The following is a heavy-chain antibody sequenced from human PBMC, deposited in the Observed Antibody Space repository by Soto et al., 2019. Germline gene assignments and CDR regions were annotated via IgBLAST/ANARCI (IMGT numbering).Heavy chain of an antibody. CDR2: INAGNGNT. V-gene: IGHV1-3*01. CDR1: GYTFTSYA. CDR3: ARYSSGYTNYDAFDI. J-gene: IGHJ3*02. Sequence: ASVKVSCKASGYTFTSYAMHWVRQAPGQRLEWMGWINAGNGNTKYSQKFQGRVTMTRNTSISTAYMELSSLRSEDTAVYYCARYSSGYTNYDAFDIWGQGTMVTVSS. D-gene: IGHD3-22*01.